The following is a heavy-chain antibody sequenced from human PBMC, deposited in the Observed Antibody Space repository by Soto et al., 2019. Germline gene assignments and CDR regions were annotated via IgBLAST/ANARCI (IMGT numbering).Heavy chain of an antibody. CDR3: ARSFYP. J-gene: IGHJ5*02. CDR1: GGSIRRGGYF. CDR2: IYYRGST. Sequence: QVQLQESGPGLVKPSQTLSLTCTVSGGSIRRGGYFWSWIRQHPGKGLEWIGYIYYRGSTYNNPSLKSRGTISVDTAKIQFSRKLSSVTAADTSVYYGARSFYPWGQGTLVTVSS. D-gene: IGHD3-3*01. V-gene: IGHV4-31*03.